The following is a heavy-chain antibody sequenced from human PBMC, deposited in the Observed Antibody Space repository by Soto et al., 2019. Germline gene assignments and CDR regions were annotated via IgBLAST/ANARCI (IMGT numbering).Heavy chain of an antibody. Sequence: QVQLVQSGAEVKKPGSSVKVSCKASGGTFSSYTISWVRQAPGQGLEWMGRIIPILGIANYAQKFQGRVTITADKSTSTAYMELSSLRSEDTAVYYCARGERGYSGYDAYYGMDVWGQGTTVTVSS. D-gene: IGHD5-12*01. CDR2: IIPILGIA. J-gene: IGHJ6*02. V-gene: IGHV1-69*02. CDR3: ARGERGYSGYDAYYGMDV. CDR1: GGTFSSYT.